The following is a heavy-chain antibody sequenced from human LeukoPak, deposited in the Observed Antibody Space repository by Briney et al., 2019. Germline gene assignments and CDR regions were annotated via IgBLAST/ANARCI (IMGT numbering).Heavy chain of an antibody. CDR2: ISGSGGST. J-gene: IGHJ6*02. D-gene: IGHD2-15*01. V-gene: IGHV3-23*01. CDR3: AKVRIVVVVAAYLPYYYGMDV. CDR1: GFTFSDYY. Sequence: GGSLRLSCAASGFTFSDYYMSWIRQAPGKGLEWVSAISGSGGSTYYADSVKGRFTISRDNSKNTLYLQMNSLRAEDTAVYYCAKVRIVVVVAAYLPYYYGMDVWGQGTTVTVSS.